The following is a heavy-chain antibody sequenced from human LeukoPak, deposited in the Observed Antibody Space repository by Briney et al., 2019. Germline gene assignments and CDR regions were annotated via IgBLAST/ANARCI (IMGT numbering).Heavy chain of an antibody. J-gene: IGHJ4*02. D-gene: IGHD3-10*01. Sequence: SVKVSCKASGGTFSSYAISWVRQAPGQGLEWMGRIIPIFGTANYAQKFQGRVTIPADKSTSTAYMELSSLRSEDTAVYYCVRGSRGNFDYWGQGTLVTASS. CDR3: VRGSRGNFDY. CDR1: GGTFSSYA. CDR2: IIPIFGTA. V-gene: IGHV1-69*06.